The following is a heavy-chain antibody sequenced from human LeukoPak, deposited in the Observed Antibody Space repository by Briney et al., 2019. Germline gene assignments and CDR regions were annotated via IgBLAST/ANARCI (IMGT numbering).Heavy chain of an antibody. CDR1: GGSISSYY. D-gene: IGHD6-13*01. CDR2: IYYSGST. CDR3: ARGIHTDTGYSSSCFDY. V-gene: IGHV4-59*01. J-gene: IGHJ4*02. Sequence: SETLSLTCTVSGGSISSYYWSWIRQPPGKGLEWIGYIYYSGSTNYNPSLKSRVTMSVDTSKNQFSLKLSSVTAADTAVYYCARGIHTDTGYSSSCFDYWGQGTLVTVSS.